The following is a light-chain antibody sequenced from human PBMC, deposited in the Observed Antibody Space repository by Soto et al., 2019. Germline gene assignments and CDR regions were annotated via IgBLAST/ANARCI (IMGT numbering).Light chain of an antibody. J-gene: IGKJ1*01. CDR2: GAS. CDR1: QGISSN. CDR3: QQYNNWPPGT. V-gene: IGKV3D-15*01. Sequence: IVMTQSPATLSVSPGERATLSCRASQGISSNLAWYQHKPGQPPRLLIYGASNRATGIPARFSGLGSGTEFTLTISSLQSQDFVVYYCQQYNNWPPGTFGQGTQVEIK.